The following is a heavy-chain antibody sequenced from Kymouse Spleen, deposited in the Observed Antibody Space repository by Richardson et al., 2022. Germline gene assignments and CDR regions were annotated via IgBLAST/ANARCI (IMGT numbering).Heavy chain of an antibody. CDR3: ARSNWGIAAAGKDYGMDV. CDR1: GFTFSSYD. D-gene: IGHD6-13*01. CDR2: IGTAGDT. J-gene: IGHJ6*02. V-gene: IGHV3-13*01. Sequence: EVQLVESGGGLVQPGGSLRLSCAASGFTFSSYDMHWVRQATGKGLEWVSAIGTAGDTYYPGSVKGRFTISRENAKNSLYLQMNSLRAGDTAVYYCARSNWGIAAAGKDYGMDVWGQGTTVTVSS.